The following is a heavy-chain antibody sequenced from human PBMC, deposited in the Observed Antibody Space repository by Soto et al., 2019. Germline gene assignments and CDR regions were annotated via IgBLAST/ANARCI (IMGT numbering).Heavy chain of an antibody. D-gene: IGHD3-22*01. CDR3: ARELYYFESSCYYHSSYYYYGMDV. Sequence: QVQLVQSGAEVKKPGASVKVSCKASGYTFTGYYMHWVRQAPGQGPEWMGWINPNSGGTNYAQKFQGRVTMSRDTSISTAYMELSRLRSDDTAVYFCARELYYFESSCYYHSSYYYYGMDVWGQGTTVTVSS. J-gene: IGHJ6*02. CDR2: INPNSGGT. CDR1: GYTFTGYY. V-gene: IGHV1-2*02.